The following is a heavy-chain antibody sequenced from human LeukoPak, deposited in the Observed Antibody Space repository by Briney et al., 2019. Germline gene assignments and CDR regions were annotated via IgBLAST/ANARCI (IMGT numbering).Heavy chain of an antibody. D-gene: IGHD2-2*01. CDR3: ARMPPVVPAATYYFDY. CDR1: GYTFTSYG. Sequence: ASVKVSCKASGYTFTSYGISWVRQAPGQGLEWMGWISAYNGNTNYAQKLQGRVTMTTDTSTSTAYMELRSLRSDDTAVYYCARMPPVVPAATYYFDYWGQGTLVTVSS. CDR2: ISAYNGNT. V-gene: IGHV1-18*01. J-gene: IGHJ4*02.